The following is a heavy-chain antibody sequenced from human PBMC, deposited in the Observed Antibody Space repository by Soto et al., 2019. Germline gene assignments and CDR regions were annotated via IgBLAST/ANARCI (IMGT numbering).Heavy chain of an antibody. V-gene: IGHV1-69*13. CDR1: GCTFSSYA. CDR2: IIPIFGTA. CDR3: AREAPYSSGWYNAFDI. Sequence: ASVKVSCKASGCTFSSYAISWVRQAPGQGLEWMGGIIPIFGTANYAQKFQGRVTITADGSTSTAYMELSSLRSEDTAVYYCAREAPYSSGWYNAFDILGQGTMVIVS. D-gene: IGHD6-19*01. J-gene: IGHJ3*02.